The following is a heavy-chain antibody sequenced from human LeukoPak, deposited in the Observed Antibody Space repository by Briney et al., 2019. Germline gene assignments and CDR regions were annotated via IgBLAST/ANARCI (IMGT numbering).Heavy chain of an antibody. CDR2: ISSNGGST. V-gene: IGHV3-64D*06. D-gene: IGHD6-13*01. J-gene: IGHJ5*02. CDR1: GFTFRTYA. Sequence: GGSLRLSCSASGFTFRTYAMHWVRQAPGKGLEYVSGISSNGGSTNYADSVKGRFTISRDNSKNTLYLQMSSLRPEDTAVYYCVKDRFSSSWYQPWFDPWGQGTLVTVSS. CDR3: VKDRFSSSWYQPWFDP.